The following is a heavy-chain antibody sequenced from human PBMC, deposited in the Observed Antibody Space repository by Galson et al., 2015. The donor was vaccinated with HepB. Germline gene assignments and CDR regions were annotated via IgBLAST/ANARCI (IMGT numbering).Heavy chain of an antibody. J-gene: IGHJ5*01. CDR2: MNPNSGNT. CDR3: ARIPANMGSCGGINCYSNNWFDF. V-gene: IGHV1-8*01. Sequence: SVKVSCKASGYTFADYDINWVRQATGQGLEWMGWMNPNSGNTGYAQKFQGRVSMTRNRSINTAYMELNSLTSEDTGVYYCARIPANMGSCGGINCYSNNWFDFWGQGTLVTVSS. D-gene: IGHD2-21*01. CDR1: GYTFADYD.